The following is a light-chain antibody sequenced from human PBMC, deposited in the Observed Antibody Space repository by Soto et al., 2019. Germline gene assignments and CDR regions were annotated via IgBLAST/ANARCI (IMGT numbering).Light chain of an antibody. CDR3: QQSYSTPQ. CDR1: QSISSY. V-gene: IGKV1-39*01. Sequence: DIQMTQSPSSLSASVGDRVTITCRASQSISSYLNWYQQKPRKAPKLLIYAASSLQSGVPSRFSGSGSGTDFTLTISSLQPEDFATYYCQQSYSTPQFGQGTKVEIK. J-gene: IGKJ1*01. CDR2: AAS.